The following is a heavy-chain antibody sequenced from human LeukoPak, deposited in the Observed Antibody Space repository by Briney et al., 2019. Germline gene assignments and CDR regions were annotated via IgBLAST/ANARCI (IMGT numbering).Heavy chain of an antibody. J-gene: IGHJ4*02. CDR1: GFTFDDYG. CDR2: INWNGGST. V-gene: IGHV3-20*04. Sequence: RAGGSLRLSCAASGFTFDDYGMSWVRQAPGQGLEWGSGINWNGGSTGYADSVKGRFTISKDNAKNSLYLQMNSLRAEDTAVYYCAKGAPYSSGRVGFDYWGQGTLVTVSS. CDR3: AKGAPYSSGRVGFDY. D-gene: IGHD6-19*01.